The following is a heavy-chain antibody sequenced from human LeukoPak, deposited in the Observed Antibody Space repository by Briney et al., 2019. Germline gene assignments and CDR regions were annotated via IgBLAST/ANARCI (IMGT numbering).Heavy chain of an antibody. Sequence: GGSLRLSCAASGFTFSSYWMSWVRQAPGKGLEWVANIKQDGSEKYYVDSVKGRFTISRDNAKNSLYLQMNSLRAEDTAVYYCARAITMVRGWGGLSYYFDYWGQGTLVTVSS. J-gene: IGHJ4*02. V-gene: IGHV3-7*01. D-gene: IGHD3-10*01. CDR2: IKQDGSEK. CDR3: ARAITMVRGWGGLSYYFDY. CDR1: GFTFSSYW.